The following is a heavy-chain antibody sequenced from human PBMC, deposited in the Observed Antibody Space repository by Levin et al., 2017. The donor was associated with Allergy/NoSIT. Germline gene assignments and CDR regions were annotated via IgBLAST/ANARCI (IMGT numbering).Heavy chain of an antibody. D-gene: IGHD3-22*01. CDR3: ARGEGAFDHGSSGYYTGFEY. Sequence: PSETLSLTCTVTGCTISSGNYYWSWIRQHPGKGLEWIGYIYNTGTTYYNPSLKSRIIISGDTSKNQFSLSLTSLIVADTAVYYCARGEGAFDHGSSGYYTGFEYWGQGILFPVPS. V-gene: IGHV4-31*03. J-gene: IGHJ4*02. CDR2: IYNTGTT. CDR1: GCTISSGNYY.